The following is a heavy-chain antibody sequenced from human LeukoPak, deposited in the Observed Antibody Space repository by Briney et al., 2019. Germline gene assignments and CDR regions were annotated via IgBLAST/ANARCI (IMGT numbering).Heavy chain of an antibody. CDR2: INPNSGGT. J-gene: IGHJ5*02. CDR3: ARDYPRLPRNWFDP. D-gene: IGHD2-15*01. V-gene: IGHV1-2*02. CDR1: GYTFTGYY. Sequence: ASVKVSCKASGYTFTGYYMHWVRQAPGQGLEWMGWINPNSGGTNYAQKFQGRVTMTRDTSISTAYMELRRLRSDDTAVYYCARDYPRLPRNWFDPWGQGTLVTVSS.